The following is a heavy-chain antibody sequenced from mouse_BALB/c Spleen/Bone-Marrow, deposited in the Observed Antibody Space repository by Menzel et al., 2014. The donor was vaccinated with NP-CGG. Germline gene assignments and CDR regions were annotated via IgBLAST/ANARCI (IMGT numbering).Heavy chain of an antibody. Sequence: DVHLVESGAELVKPGASVRLSCTASGFNIKDTYMHWVKQRPDQGLEWIGRIDPAHGNAKHDPKFQGKAAITADTSSNTTYLQLSSLTSEDTAVYYCAIYFYFDYWGQGTTLTVSS. CDR1: GFNIKDTY. CDR3: AIYFYFDY. J-gene: IGHJ2*01. V-gene: IGHV14-3*02. D-gene: IGHD2-3*01. CDR2: IDPAHGNA.